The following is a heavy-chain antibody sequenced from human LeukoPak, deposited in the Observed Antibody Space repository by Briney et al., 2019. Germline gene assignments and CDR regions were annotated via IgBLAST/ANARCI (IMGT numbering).Heavy chain of an antibody. CDR2: TSGSGGST. Sequence: GGSLRLSCAASGFIFSSYAMSWVRQTPGKGLEWVSSTSGSGGSTYYADSVKGRFTISRDNSKNTLYLQMNSLRAEDTAVYYCAKDTYSTSPYYFDYWGQGTLVTVSS. V-gene: IGHV3-23*01. CDR1: GFIFSSYA. J-gene: IGHJ4*02. CDR3: AKDTYSTSPYYFDY. D-gene: IGHD1-26*01.